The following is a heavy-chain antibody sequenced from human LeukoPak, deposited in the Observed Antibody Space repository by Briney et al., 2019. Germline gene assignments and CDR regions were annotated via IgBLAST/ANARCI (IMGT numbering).Heavy chain of an antibody. CDR2: ISYSGNS. J-gene: IGHJ3*02. CDR3: AREVRGDAFDI. D-gene: IGHD3-16*01. Sequence: KPSETLSLTCTVSGGSISSYYWSWIRQPPGKGLEWIGYISYSGNSNYNPSLKSRVTISVDSSKTQFSLKLSSVTAADTAVYYCAREVRGDAFDIWGQGTMVTVSS. V-gene: IGHV4-59*12. CDR1: GGSISSYY.